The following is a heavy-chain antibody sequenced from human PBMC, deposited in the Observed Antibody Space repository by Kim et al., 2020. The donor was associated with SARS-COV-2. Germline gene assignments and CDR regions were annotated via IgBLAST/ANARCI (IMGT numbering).Heavy chain of an antibody. D-gene: IGHD3-22*01. Sequence: SETLSLTCTVSGGSISSGGYYWSWIRQHPGKGLEWIGYIYYSGSTYYNPSLKSRVTISVDTSKNQFSLKLSSVTAADTAVYYCASHYYDSSGFYYFDYWGQGTLVTVSS. CDR3: ASHYYDSSGFYYFDY. J-gene: IGHJ4*02. CDR2: IYYSGST. CDR1: GGSISSGGYY. V-gene: IGHV4-31*03.